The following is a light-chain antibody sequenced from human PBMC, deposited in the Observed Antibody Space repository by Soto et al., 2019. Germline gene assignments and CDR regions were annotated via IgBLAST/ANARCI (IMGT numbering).Light chain of an antibody. V-gene: IGLV2-23*01. CDR1: SSDVGTYDL. CDR2: DGT. Sequence: QSALTQPASVSGSPGKSIAISCTGTSSDVGTYDLVSWYQKHPGKAPKLMIYDGTKRPSGVSNRFSGSKSANTASLTISGLQPEDEADYYCCSSAGSSLYVFGSGTKVTVL. CDR3: CSSAGSSLYV. J-gene: IGLJ1*01.